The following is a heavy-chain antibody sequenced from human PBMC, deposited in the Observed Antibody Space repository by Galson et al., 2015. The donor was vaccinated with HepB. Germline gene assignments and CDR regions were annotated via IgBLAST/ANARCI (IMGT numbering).Heavy chain of an antibody. Sequence: SVKVSCKASGYTFTGYYMHWVRQAPGQGLEWMGWINPNSGGTNYAQKFQGWVTMTRDTSISTAYMELSRLRSDDTAVYYCARGGGSGWYGPSWYFDLWGRGTLVTVSS. CDR2: INPNSGGT. D-gene: IGHD6-19*01. J-gene: IGHJ2*01. V-gene: IGHV1-2*04. CDR3: ARGGGSGWYGPSWYFDL. CDR1: GYTFTGYY.